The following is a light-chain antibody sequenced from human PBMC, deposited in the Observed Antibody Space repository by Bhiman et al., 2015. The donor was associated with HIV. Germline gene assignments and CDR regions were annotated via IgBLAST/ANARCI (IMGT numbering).Light chain of an antibody. CDR1: TSNIGAGYD. CDR3: QSYDSSLSAPVV. J-gene: IGLJ2*01. Sequence: QSVLTQPPSVSGAPGQRVTISCTASTSNIGAGYDVHWYQQLPGTAPKLLIYGNSNRPSGVPDRFSGSKSGTSASLAITGLQAEDEADYYCQSYDSSLSAPVVFGGGTKLTVL. V-gene: IGLV1-40*01. CDR2: GNS.